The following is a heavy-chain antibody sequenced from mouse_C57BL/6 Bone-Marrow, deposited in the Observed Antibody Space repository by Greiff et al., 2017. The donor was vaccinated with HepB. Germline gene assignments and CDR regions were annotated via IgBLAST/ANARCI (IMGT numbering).Heavy chain of an antibody. Sequence: DVKLQESGGDLVKPGGSLKLSCAASGFTFSSYGMSWVRQTPDKRLEWVATISSGGSYTYYPDSVKGRFTISRDNAKNTLYLQMSSLKSEDTAMYYCARLLRTLYYFDYWGQGTTLTVSS. J-gene: IGHJ2*01. CDR3: ARLLRTLYYFDY. D-gene: IGHD1-1*01. CDR1: GFTFSSYG. V-gene: IGHV5-6*02. CDR2: ISSGGSYT.